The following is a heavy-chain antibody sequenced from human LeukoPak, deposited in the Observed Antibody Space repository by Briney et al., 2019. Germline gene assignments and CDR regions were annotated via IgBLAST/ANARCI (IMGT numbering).Heavy chain of an antibody. D-gene: IGHD4-17*01. CDR1: GGSISSGGYY. J-gene: IGHJ3*02. CDR3: ARNPLTTRPNDAFDI. CDR2: IHHTGST. Sequence: ASETLSLTCTVSGGSISSGGYYWTWIRQHPGKGLEWIGYIHHTGSTYYNPSLKSRVTISVDRSKNQFSLKLSSVTAADTAVYYCARNPLTTRPNDAFDIWGQGTMVTVSS. V-gene: IGHV4-30-2*01.